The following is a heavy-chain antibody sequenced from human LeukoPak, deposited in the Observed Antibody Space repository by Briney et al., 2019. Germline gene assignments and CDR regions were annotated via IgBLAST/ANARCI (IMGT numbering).Heavy chain of an antibody. CDR1: GGTFSSYA. J-gene: IGHJ4*02. V-gene: IGHV1-69*05. CDR3: ARDPDPFVAYCGGDCQMAPAP. D-gene: IGHD2-21*02. Sequence: SVKVSCKASGGTFSSYAISWVRQAPGQGLEWMGGIIPIFGTANYAQKFQGRVTITTDESTSTAYMELSSLRSEDTAVYYCARDPDPFVAYCGGDCQMAPAPWGQGTLVTVSS. CDR2: IIPIFGTA.